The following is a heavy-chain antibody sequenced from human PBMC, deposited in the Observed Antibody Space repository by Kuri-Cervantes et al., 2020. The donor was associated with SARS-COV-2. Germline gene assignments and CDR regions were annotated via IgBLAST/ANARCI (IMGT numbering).Heavy chain of an antibody. Sequence: SLKISCAASGFTFDDYAMHWVRQAPGKGLEWVSGISWNSGSIGYADSVKGRSTISRDNAKNSLYLQMNSLRAEDTAVYYCARDWGELGKDYWGQGTLVTVSS. J-gene: IGHJ4*02. D-gene: IGHD7-27*01. CDR3: ARDWGELGKDY. V-gene: IGHV3-9*01. CDR1: GFTFDDYA. CDR2: ISWNSGSI.